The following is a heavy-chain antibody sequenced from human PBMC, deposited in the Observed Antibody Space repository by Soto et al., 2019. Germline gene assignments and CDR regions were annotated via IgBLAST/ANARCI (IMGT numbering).Heavy chain of an antibody. V-gene: IGHV4-39*01. CDR1: GYSFSSSDYY. J-gene: IGHJ6*01. D-gene: IGHD2-15*01. Sequence: ETLSLTCSVSGYSFSSSDYYWAWIRQPPGKGLEWIGSMFYSGLTYYNPSLKSRVTLSVDTAKNQFSVRLNSVTAADTAVYYCAPLTVSLSGPYGIHVWGQGTTVTVSS. CDR2: MFYSGLT. CDR3: APLTVSLSGPYGIHV.